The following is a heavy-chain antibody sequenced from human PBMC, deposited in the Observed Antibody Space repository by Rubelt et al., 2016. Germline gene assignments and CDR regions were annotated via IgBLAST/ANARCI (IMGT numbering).Heavy chain of an antibody. J-gene: IGHJ4*02. CDR1: TSYA. CDR3: ARDLYGDYPFDY. D-gene: IGHD4-17*01. CDR2: ISGSGGTT. V-gene: IGHV3-23*01. Sequence: TSYAMSWVRQAPGKGLEWVSGISGSGGTTYYADSVKGRFTISRDNAKNSVYLQMGSLRAEDTAVYYCARDLYGDYPFDYWGRGTLVTVSS.